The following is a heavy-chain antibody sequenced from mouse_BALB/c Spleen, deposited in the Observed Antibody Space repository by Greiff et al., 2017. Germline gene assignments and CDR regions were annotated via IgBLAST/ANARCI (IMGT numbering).Heavy chain of an antibody. D-gene: IGHD2-10*01. J-gene: IGHJ4*01. Sequence: EVHLVESGGGLVQPGGSRKLSCAASGFTFSSFGMHWVRQAPEKGLEWVAYISSGSSTIYYADTVKGRFTISRDNPKNTLFLQMTSLRSEDTAMYYCARWTYYGNYYAMDYWGQGTSVTVSS. V-gene: IGHV5-17*02. CDR3: ARWTYYGNYYAMDY. CDR1: GFTFSSFG. CDR2: ISSGSSTI.